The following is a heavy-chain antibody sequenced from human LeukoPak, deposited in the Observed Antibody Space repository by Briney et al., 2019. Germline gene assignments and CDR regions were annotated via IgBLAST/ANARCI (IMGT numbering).Heavy chain of an antibody. J-gene: IGHJ4*02. CDR1: GYTFTSYG. CDR3: ARGTKYSSSWYGFDY. Sequence: ASVKVSCKASGYTFTSYGISWVRQAPGQGLEWMGWISAYNGNTNYAQKPQGRVTMTTDTSTSTAYMELRSLRSDDTAVYYCARGTKYSSSWYGFDYWGQGTLVTVSS. D-gene: IGHD6-13*01. V-gene: IGHV1-18*01. CDR2: ISAYNGNT.